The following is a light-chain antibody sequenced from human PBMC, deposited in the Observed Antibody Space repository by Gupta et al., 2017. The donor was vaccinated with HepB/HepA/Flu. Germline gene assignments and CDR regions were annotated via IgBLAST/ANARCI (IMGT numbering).Light chain of an antibody. CDR2: AAS. CDR1: QDIRSF. V-gene: IGKV1-27*01. J-gene: IGKJ3*01. Sequence: DIQMTQSPPSLSAAVGDRVTITCRASQDIRSFLAWYQQRPGKVPKFLIYAASTLQSGVPSRFSGSGSGTDFTLTISSLQPEDVATYYCQKYDSAPFTFGPGTKVEIK. CDR3: QKYDSAPFT.